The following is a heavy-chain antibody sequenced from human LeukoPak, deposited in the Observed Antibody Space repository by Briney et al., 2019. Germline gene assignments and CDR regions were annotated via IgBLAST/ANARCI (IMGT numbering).Heavy chain of an antibody. CDR2: VWYDGSNT. CDR1: GFTFSSFG. CDR3: ARSYYGSGSYSQCYFDY. J-gene: IGHJ4*02. V-gene: IGHV3-33*01. Sequence: GGSLRLSCAASGFTFSSFGMHWVRQAPGKGLEWVAVVWYDGSNTYYADSVKGRFTISRDNSKNTLYLQMHSLRAEDTAVYYCARSYYGSGSYSQCYFDYWGQGTLVTVSS. D-gene: IGHD3-10*01.